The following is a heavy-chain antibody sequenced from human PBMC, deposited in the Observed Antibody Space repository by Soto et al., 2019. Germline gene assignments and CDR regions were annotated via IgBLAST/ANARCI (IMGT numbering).Heavy chain of an antibody. D-gene: IGHD3-3*01. CDR1: GDFIGRDNW. Sequence: QLQLQESGPGLVKPSGTLSLTCTVSGDFIGRDNWWTWVRLPPGKGLEWIGEVFHTGSTTYNPSLKSRVTISIDKSKKQYSLMLTSVTAADTAVYFCARGGYDCWSAYSGSLSQSYGMDLWGQGTTVIVSS. J-gene: IGHJ6*02. CDR2: VFHTGST. CDR3: ARGGYDCWSAYSGSLSQSYGMDL. V-gene: IGHV4-4*02.